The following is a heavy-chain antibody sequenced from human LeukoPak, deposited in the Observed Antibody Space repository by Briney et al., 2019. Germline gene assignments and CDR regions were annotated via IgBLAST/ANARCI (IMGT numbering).Heavy chain of an antibody. J-gene: IGHJ4*02. V-gene: IGHV5-51*01. D-gene: IGHD5-18*01. CDR2: VYPDDSHA. CDR1: GYSFTNYW. CDR3: ARGRFSYDFDF. Sequence: GESLKISCKGSGYSFTNYWIGWVRQMPGKGLQRMGIVYPDDSHATYSPSFEGQVTMSADKSISTAYPQWSSLKASDTAMYYCARGRFSYDFDFWGQGTLVTVSS.